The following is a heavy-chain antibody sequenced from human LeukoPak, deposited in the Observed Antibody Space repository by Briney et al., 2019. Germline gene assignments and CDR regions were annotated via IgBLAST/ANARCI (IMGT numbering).Heavy chain of an antibody. Sequence: ASVKVSCKASGYTFTGYYMHWVRRAPGQGPEWMGWINPNSGGTNYAQKFQGRVTTTRDTSISTAYMELSRLRSDDTAVYYCARDRENFWSGYYDGYYYYMDVWGKGTTVTVSS. CDR3: ARDRENFWSGYYDGYYYYMDV. V-gene: IGHV1-2*02. CDR1: GYTFTGYY. J-gene: IGHJ6*03. CDR2: INPNSGGT. D-gene: IGHD3-3*01.